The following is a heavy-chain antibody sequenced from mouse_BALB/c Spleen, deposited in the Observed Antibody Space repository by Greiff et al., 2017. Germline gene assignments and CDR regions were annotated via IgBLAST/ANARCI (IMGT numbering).Heavy chain of an antibody. D-gene: IGHD1-1*01. J-gene: IGHJ3*01. CDR1: GFTFTDYY. CDR2: IRNKANGYTT. CDR3: ARDIAYGSSPAWFAY. Sequence: EVQLVESGGGLVQPGGSLRLSCATSGFTFTDYYMSWVRQPPGKALEWLGFIRNKANGYTTEYSASVKGRFTISRDNSQSILYLQMNTLRAEDSATYYCARDIAYGSSPAWFAYWGQGTLVTVSA. V-gene: IGHV7-3*02.